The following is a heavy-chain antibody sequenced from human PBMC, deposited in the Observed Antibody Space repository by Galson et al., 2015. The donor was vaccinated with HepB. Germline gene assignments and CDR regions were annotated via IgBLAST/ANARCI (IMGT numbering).Heavy chain of an antibody. Sequence: TLSLTCTVSGGSISSGGYYWSWIRQHPGKGQEWIGYIYYSGSTYYNPSLKSRVTISVDTSKNQFSLKLSSVTAADTAVYYCARDRGGGSFWDDAFDIWGQGTMVTVSS. CDR1: GGSISSGGYY. CDR2: IYYSGST. D-gene: IGHD2-15*01. CDR3: ARDRGGGSFWDDAFDI. V-gene: IGHV4-31*03. J-gene: IGHJ3*02.